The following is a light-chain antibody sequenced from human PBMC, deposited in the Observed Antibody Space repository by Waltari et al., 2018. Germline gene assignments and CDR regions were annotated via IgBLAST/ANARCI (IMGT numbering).Light chain of an antibody. V-gene: IGLV2-14*01. Sequence: QSALTQPASVSGSPGQSITISCTGTSSDVGNYNYVSWYQQHQGNAPQLIVYVVSKPPPGVLNRFSGSKSDNTASLTISGLQAEDEADYYCSSYSTSGAWVFGGGTKVTVL. CDR3: SSYSTSGAWV. CDR1: SSDVGNYNY. CDR2: VVS. J-gene: IGLJ3*02.